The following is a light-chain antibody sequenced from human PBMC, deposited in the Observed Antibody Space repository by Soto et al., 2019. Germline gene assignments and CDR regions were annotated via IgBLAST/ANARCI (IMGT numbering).Light chain of an antibody. J-gene: IGKJ2*01. CDR1: QSIATKF. Sequence: DIVLTQSPGTLSLSPGERATLSCRASQSIATKFFTWYQQRPGQAPRVLIYGTSTRATGIPDRFSGSGSGTDFTLTISRLEPEDFAVYYCQQYISSLGYTFGQGTKLEIK. V-gene: IGKV3-20*01. CDR3: QQYISSLGYT. CDR2: GTS.